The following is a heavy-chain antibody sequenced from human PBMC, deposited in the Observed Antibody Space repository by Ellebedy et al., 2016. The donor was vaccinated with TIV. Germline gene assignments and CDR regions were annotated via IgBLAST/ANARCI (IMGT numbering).Heavy chain of an antibody. V-gene: IGHV3-7*01. CDR3: ARDYIWFGDAFDDN. Sequence: GGSLRLSXEASGFSFSTYWLNWVRQAPGKGLEWVAHIKEDGSEKYYVDSVKGRFTISRDNAKNSLYLQMNSLSAEDTAVYYCARDYIWFGDAFDDNWGQGTLVTVSS. CDR1: GFSFSTYW. J-gene: IGHJ4*02. CDR2: IKEDGSEK. D-gene: IGHD3-10*01.